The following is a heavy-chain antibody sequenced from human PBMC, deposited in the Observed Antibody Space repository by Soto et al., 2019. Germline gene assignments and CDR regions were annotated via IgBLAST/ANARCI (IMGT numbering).Heavy chain of an antibody. V-gene: IGHV3-23*01. CDR3: ARESIVVVPAAMHAFDI. CDR2: IGESGTPT. Sequence: GGSLRLSCAASGFTFSSYAMKWVRQAPGKGLEWVSLIGESGTPTYYADSVKGRFTISRDNSGNTLYLQMNSLRAEDTAVYYCARESIVVVPAAMHAFDIWGQGTMVTVSS. CDR1: GFTFSSYA. D-gene: IGHD2-2*01. J-gene: IGHJ3*02.